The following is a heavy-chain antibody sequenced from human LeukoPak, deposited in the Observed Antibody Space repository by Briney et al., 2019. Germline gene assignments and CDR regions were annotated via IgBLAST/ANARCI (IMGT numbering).Heavy chain of an antibody. CDR3: ARAGTKYCSSTSCYESTKDGNWFDP. J-gene: IGHJ5*02. CDR1: GYTFTSYG. CDR2: ISAYNGNT. V-gene: IGHV1-18*01. Sequence: ASVKVSCKASGYTFTSYGISWVRQAPGQGLEWMGWISAYNGNTNYAQKLQGRVTMTTDTSTSTAYMELRSLRSDDTAVCYCARAGTKYCSSTSCYESTKDGNWFDPWGQGTLVTVSS. D-gene: IGHD2-2*01.